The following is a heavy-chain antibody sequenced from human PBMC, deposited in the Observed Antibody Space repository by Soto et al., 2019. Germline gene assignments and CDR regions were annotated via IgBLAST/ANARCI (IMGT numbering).Heavy chain of an antibody. Sequence: QVLLVQSGPEVKKPGSSVKVSCKASGGTFNNYAINWVRQAPGKGLEWMGGIIPTFGTGNHAQKFQGRVKITADESTTTAYMELNRLRSEDKAIDYCASFDGTLVRGGRSSPYEMDVWGQVTTVIVSS. CDR3: ASFDGTLVRGGRSSPYEMDV. V-gene: IGHV1-69*01. CDR1: GGTFNNYA. J-gene: IGHJ6*02. CDR2: IIPTFGTG. D-gene: IGHD3-10*01.